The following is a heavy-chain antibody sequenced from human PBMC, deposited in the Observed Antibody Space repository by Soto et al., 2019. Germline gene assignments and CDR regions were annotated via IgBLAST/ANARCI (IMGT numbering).Heavy chain of an antibody. CDR2: FNPNSGDT. CDR3: TREASAVISLDY. D-gene: IGHD6-19*01. Sequence: ASVKVSCKASGYTFTAYSMHWVRQAPGQGLEWVGWFNPNSGDTIYAQKFQGRVTLTRDTSIGTAYMELYSLTSDDTAVYYCTREASAVISLDYWGQGTLVTVSS. CDR1: GYTFTAYS. V-gene: IGHV1-2*02. J-gene: IGHJ4*02.